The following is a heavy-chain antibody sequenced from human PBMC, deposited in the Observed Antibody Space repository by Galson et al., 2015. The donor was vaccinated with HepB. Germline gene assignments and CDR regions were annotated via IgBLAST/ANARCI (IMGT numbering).Heavy chain of an antibody. Sequence: SLRLSCAASGFTVSSNYMSWVRQAPGKGLEWVSVIYSGGSTYYADSVKGRFTISRDNSKNTLYLQMNSLRAEDTAVYYCARGGLAAAGSDAFDIWGQGTMVTVSS. CDR2: IYSGGST. CDR1: GFTVSSNY. D-gene: IGHD6-13*01. V-gene: IGHV3-53*01. J-gene: IGHJ3*02. CDR3: ARGGLAAAGSDAFDI.